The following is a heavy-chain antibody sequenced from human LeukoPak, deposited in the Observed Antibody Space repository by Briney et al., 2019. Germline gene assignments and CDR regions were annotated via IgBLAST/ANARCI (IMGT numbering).Heavy chain of an antibody. Sequence: GGSLRLSCAASGFTVSSNYMSWVRQAPGKGLEWVSVIYSGGSTYYADSVKGRFTISRDNSKNTLYLQMNSLRAEDTAVYYCARGLRWDYSNWFDPWGQGTLVTVSS. D-gene: IGHD4-23*01. CDR1: GFTVSSNY. J-gene: IGHJ5*02. V-gene: IGHV3-53*01. CDR2: IYSGGST. CDR3: ARGLRWDYSNWFDP.